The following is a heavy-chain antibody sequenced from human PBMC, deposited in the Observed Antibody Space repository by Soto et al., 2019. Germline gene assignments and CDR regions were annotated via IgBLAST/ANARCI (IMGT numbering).Heavy chain of an antibody. CDR3: AKDNIWAVAGTAYYYYYMDV. D-gene: IGHD6-19*01. Sequence: EVQLVESGGGLVQPGRSLRLSCAASGFTFDDYAMHWVRQAPGKGLEWVSGISWNSGSIGYADSVKGRFTISRDNAKNSLYLQMNSLRAEDTALYYCAKDNIWAVAGTAYYYYYMDVWGKGTTVTVSS. J-gene: IGHJ6*03. CDR2: ISWNSGSI. CDR1: GFTFDDYA. V-gene: IGHV3-9*01.